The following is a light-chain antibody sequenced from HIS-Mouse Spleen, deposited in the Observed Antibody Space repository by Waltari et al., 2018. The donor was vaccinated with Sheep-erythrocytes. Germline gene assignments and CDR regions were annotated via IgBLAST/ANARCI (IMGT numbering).Light chain of an antibody. J-gene: IGLJ1*01. CDR3: CSYAGSYNHV. CDR2: DVS. CDR1: SSDVGGYNY. Sequence: QSALTQPRSVSGSPGQSVTISCTGTSSDVGGYNYVSWYQQHPGKAPKLMIYDVSKRPSGVPDRFSGSKSGNTASLTISEDEADYYCCSYAGSYNHVFATGTKVTVL. V-gene: IGLV2-11*01.